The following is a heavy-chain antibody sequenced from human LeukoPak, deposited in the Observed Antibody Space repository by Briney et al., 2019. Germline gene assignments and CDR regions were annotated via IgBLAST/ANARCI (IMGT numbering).Heavy chain of an antibody. CDR3: ARRGYSNCENWFDP. Sequence: SETLSLTCAVYGGSFSGYYWSWIRQPPGKGLEWIGEINHSGSTNYNPSLKSRVTISVDTSKNQFSLRLSSETAADTAVYYCARRGYSNCENWFDPWGQGTLVTVFS. CDR1: GGSFSGYY. D-gene: IGHD4-11*01. V-gene: IGHV4-34*09. CDR2: INHSGST. J-gene: IGHJ5*02.